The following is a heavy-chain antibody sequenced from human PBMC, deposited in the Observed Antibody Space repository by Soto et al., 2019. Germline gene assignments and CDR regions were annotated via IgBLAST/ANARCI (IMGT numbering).Heavy chain of an antibody. CDR2: IYHSGSN. J-gene: IGHJ3*02. CDR3: AGSTYYYGKAVNI. Sequence: QLQLQESGSGLVKPSQTLSLTCAVSGGSIISNVYSWSWIRQPPGKGLEWIGDIYHSGSNHYNPSLKSRATISMGRSKNRFSLELSSVTAADTAAYFCAGSTYYYGKAVNIWGQATRVTVSS. V-gene: IGHV4-30-2*01. D-gene: IGHD3-10*01. CDR1: GGSIISNVYS.